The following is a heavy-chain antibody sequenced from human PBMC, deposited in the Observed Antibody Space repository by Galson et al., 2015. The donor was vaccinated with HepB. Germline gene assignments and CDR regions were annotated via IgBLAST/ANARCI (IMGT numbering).Heavy chain of an antibody. CDR3: AKDDSSGYYEGGLIDY. Sequence: SLRLSCAASGFTFSSYAMSWVRQAPGKGLEWVSAISGSGGSTYYADSVKGRFTISRDNSKNTLYLQMNSLRAEDTAVYYCAKDDSSGYYEGGLIDYWGQGTLVTVSS. CDR1: GFTFSSYA. D-gene: IGHD3-22*01. V-gene: IGHV3-23*01. J-gene: IGHJ4*02. CDR2: ISGSGGST.